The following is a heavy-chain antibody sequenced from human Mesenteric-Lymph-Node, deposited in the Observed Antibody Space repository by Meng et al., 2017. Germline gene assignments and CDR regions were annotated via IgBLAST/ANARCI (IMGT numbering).Heavy chain of an antibody. CDR1: GYSISSSNW. J-gene: IGHJ5*02. D-gene: IGHD6-13*01. Sequence: VPRKEPGPGLVKPSDTLSLTCAVSGYSISSSNWWGWIRQPPGKGLEWIGYIHDSGSTYYNPSLKSRVTISADTSKNQFSLKLSSVTAADTAVYYCARVAAAGNEWFDPWGQGTLVTVSS. V-gene: IGHV4-28*03. CDR2: IHDSGST. CDR3: ARVAAAGNEWFDP.